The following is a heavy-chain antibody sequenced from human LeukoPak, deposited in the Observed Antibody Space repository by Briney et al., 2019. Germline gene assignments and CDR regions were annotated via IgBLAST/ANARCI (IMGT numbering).Heavy chain of an antibody. CDR2: IYYSGST. D-gene: IGHD2-15*01. V-gene: IGHV4-59*01. CDR3: ARETCSGGSCFQFDF. CDR1: GDSISNYY. J-gene: IGHJ4*02. Sequence: PSETLSLTCTVSGDSISNYYWSWLRQSPGKGLEWIGYIYYSGSTNYNPSLTSRVTISVDTSKNQFSLKLSSVTAADTAVYYCARETCSGGSCFQFDFWGQGTLVTVSS.